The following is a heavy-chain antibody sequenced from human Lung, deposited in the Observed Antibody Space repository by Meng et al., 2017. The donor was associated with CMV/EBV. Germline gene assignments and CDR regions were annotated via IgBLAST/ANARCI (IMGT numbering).Heavy chain of an antibody. V-gene: IGHV1-18*04. CDR3: ARGEMADPYWYFDL. CDR2: ISGYNGDT. J-gene: IGHJ2*01. CDR1: GYTFTNYG. D-gene: IGHD5-24*01. Sequence: SGYTFTNYGVTGVRQAPGQGLEWMGWISGYNGDTKYAQQFQGRVTLTTDTSTGTAYMELRSLRSDDTAIYFCARGEMADPYWYFDLWGRGTLVTVSS.